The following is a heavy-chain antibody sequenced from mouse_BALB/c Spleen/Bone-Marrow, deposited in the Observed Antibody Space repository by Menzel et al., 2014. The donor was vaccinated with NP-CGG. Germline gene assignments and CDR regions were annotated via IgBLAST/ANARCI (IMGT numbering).Heavy chain of an antibody. D-gene: IGHD5-5*01. V-gene: IGHV7-3*02. Sequence: EVQLQQSGGGLVQPGGSLKLSCATSGFTFTDYYMSWVRQPPGKALEWLGFIRNKANGYTTEYSASVKGRFTISRDNSQSILYLQMNTLRAEDSATYYCARSLYLMAMDYWGQGTPFPFSS. J-gene: IGHJ4*01. CDR2: IRNKANGYTT. CDR1: GFTFTDYY. CDR3: ARSLYLMAMDY.